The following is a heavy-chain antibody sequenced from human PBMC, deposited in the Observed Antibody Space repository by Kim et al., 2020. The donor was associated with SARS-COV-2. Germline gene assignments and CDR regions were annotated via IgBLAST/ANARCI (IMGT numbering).Heavy chain of an antibody. CDR3: ARDGHCSGGSCYSDYYYGMDV. D-gene: IGHD2-15*01. J-gene: IGHJ6*02. Sequence: GGSLRLPCAASGFTFSSYAMHWVRQAPGKGLEWVAVISYDGSNKYYADSVKGRFTISRDNSKNTLYLQMNSLRAEDTAVYYCARDGHCSGGSCYSDYYYGMDVWGQGTTVTVSS. CDR2: ISYDGSNK. V-gene: IGHV3-30-3*01. CDR1: GFTFSSYA.